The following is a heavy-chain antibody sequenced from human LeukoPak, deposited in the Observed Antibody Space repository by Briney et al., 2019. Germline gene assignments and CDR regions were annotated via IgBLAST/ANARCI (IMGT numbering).Heavy chain of an antibody. CDR2: IKDDGTEI. Sequence: GGSLRLSCAASGFTFSSSWMHWVRQAPGEGLVWLSRIKDDGTEIDYADTVKGRFTISRDNSKEILYLQMNSLRDEDTAVYYCAKRPSDYADYVTYFDYWGQGTLVTVSS. CDR3: AKRPSDYADYVTYFDY. J-gene: IGHJ4*02. D-gene: IGHD4-17*01. CDR1: GFTFSSSW. V-gene: IGHV3-74*01.